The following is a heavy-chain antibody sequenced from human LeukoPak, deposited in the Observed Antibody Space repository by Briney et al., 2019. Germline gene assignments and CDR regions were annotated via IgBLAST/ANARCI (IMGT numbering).Heavy chain of an antibody. V-gene: IGHV3-64*01. D-gene: IGHD1-14*01. J-gene: IGHJ4*02. CDR1: GLTLSNFP. Sequence: GGPLRLSCAPCGLTLSNFPMLWVRQAPGKGLEYVSAISPNGSSTYYANSVMGRFTISRDNSKNTFYLQMDSLRADDMAVYYCVREEPAGSNDYWGQGTLVTVSS. CDR2: ISPNGSST. CDR3: VREEPAGSNDY.